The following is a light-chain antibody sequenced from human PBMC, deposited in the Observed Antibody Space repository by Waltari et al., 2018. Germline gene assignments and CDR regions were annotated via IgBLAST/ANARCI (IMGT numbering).Light chain of an antibody. CDR3: YSTDSSGDHGV. J-gene: IGLJ3*02. Sequence: SYELTQQPSVSVSPGQTARIPCSGDAVPDPYGYWYQQQSGQAPVLVIFGDTKRPSGIPERFSGSSSGTTATLTISGAQVEDEADYYCYSTDSSGDHGVFGGGTKLTVL. CDR1: AVPDPY. CDR2: GDT. V-gene: IGLV3-10*01.